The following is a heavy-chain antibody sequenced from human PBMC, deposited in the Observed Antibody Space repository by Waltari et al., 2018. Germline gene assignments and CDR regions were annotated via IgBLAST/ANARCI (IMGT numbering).Heavy chain of an antibody. D-gene: IGHD3-22*01. J-gene: IGHJ3*01. CDR3: ARDYDTSTLYVENAFDV. CDR1: GYTFINYD. Sequence: QVQLVQSGAEVKKPGASVRVSCKASGYTFINYDINWVRRAPGQGLEWLGWRNPKLGMRGYAQKFQGRVSMTSDAASRTAYMELSGLTPDDTAVYYCARDYDTSTLYVENAFDVWGQGTVVTVSS. CDR2: RNPKLGMR. V-gene: IGHV1-8*02.